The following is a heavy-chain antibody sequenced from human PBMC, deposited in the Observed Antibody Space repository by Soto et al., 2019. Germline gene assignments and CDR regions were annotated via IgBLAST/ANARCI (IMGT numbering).Heavy chain of an antibody. V-gene: IGHV3-30*18. Sequence: PGGSLRLSCAASGFTFSSYGMHWVRQAPGKGLEWVAVISYDGSNKYYADSMKGRFTISRDNSKNTLYLQMNSLRAEDTAVYYCAKEIFAAAYAATPAFDLWGQGTLVTVSS. CDR2: ISYDGSNK. CDR1: GFTFSSYG. D-gene: IGHD2-8*01. J-gene: IGHJ4*02. CDR3: AKEIFAAAYAATPAFDL.